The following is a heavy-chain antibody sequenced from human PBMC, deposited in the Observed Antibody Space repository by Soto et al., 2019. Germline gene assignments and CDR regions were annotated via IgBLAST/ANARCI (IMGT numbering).Heavy chain of an antibody. V-gene: IGHV3-21*01. Sequence: EVQLVESGGGLVKPGGSLRLSCAASGFTFSSYSMNWVRQAPGKGLEWVSSISSSSSYIYYADSVKGRFTISRDNGKNSLYLQMNSLRAEATAVYYCAREGYNWSYKGDYWGQGTLVTVSS. CDR1: GFTFSSYS. CDR3: AREGYNWSYKGDY. CDR2: ISSSSSYI. D-gene: IGHD1-7*01. J-gene: IGHJ4*02.